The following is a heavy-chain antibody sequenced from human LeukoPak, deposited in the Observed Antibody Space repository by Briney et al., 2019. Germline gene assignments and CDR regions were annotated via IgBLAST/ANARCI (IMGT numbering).Heavy chain of an antibody. CDR2: LFYSGST. D-gene: IGHD3-10*01. J-gene: IGHJ4*02. CDR3: ATVAVIRGVTYFDY. Sequence: PSETLSLTCTVSGGSVSSYYWSWIRQPPGKGLEWIAYLFYSGSTDYNPSLESRVTISVDTSKNQFSLKLRSVTAADTAVYYCATVAVIRGVTYFDYWGQGTLVTVSS. CDR1: GGSVSSYY. V-gene: IGHV4-59*02.